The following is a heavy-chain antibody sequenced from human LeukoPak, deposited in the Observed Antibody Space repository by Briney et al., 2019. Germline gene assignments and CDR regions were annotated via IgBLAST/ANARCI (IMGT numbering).Heavy chain of an antibody. J-gene: IGHJ4*02. V-gene: IGHV1-2*02. D-gene: IGHD3-22*01. CDR3: TRGEGSSGYPDY. Sequence: ASVRVSCKTSGYIFIDHYLHWVRQAPGQGLEWMGWINPKSGVTDYAQTLQGRVTVTRDTSMSTVYMDLSRLRSDDTAVYYCTRGEGSSGYPDYWGQGTQVTVSS. CDR2: INPKSGVT. CDR1: GYIFIDHY.